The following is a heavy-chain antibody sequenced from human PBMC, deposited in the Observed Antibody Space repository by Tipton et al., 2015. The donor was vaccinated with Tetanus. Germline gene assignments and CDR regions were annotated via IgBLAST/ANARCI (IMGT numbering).Heavy chain of an antibody. V-gene: IGHV4-34*01. CDR2: INHSGTA. D-gene: IGHD3-22*01. CDR3: ARQDTLNYYYVGYFHD. Sequence: TLSLTCAVSGGSFSDFYWSWIRQVPGQGLVWIGEINHSGTANKNPSLKSRVTMSVDTSNKQFSLSLDSVTAADTAVYYCARQDTLNYYYVGYFHDWGQGTLVTVSS. CDR1: GGSFSDFY. J-gene: IGHJ1*01.